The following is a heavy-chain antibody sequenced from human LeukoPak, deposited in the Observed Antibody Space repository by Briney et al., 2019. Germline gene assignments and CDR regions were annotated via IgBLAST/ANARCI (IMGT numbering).Heavy chain of an antibody. J-gene: IGHJ4*02. CDR3: ARDVVGSLDY. Sequence: GSLQLSCAASGFTFSSYWMAWVRQAPGKGLEWVANIKGDESARHQADSVKGRFTISRDNTRNSLYLQMTNLRGDDTAVYYCARDVVGSLDYWGQGTLVTVSS. CDR1: GFTFSSYW. CDR2: IKGDESAR. D-gene: IGHD1-26*01. V-gene: IGHV3-7*01.